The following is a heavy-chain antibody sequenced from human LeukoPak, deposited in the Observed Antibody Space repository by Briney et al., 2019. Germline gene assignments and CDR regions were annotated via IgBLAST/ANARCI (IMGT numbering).Heavy chain of an antibody. CDR1: GGSFSGYY. D-gene: IGHD6-19*01. CDR2: INHRGST. CDR3: ARGVIAVAGIYFDY. V-gene: IGHV4-34*01. J-gene: IGHJ4*02. Sequence: PSETLSLTCAVYGGSFSGYYWSWIRQPPGKGLEWIGEINHRGSTNYNQSLKSRVTISVDTSKNQFSLKLSSVTAADTAVYYCARGVIAVAGIYFDYWGQGTLVTVSS.